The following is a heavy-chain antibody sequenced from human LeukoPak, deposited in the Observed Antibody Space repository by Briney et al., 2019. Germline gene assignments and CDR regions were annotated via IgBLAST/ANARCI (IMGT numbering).Heavy chain of an antibody. D-gene: IGHD2-15*01. CDR3: AREDSNIVVVVAGYWFDP. CDR2: ISGSGGST. Sequence: GGSLRLSCAASGFTFSSYAMSWVRQAPGQGLEWVSAISGSGGSTYYADSVKGRFTISRDNSKNTLYLQMNSLRAEDTAVYYCAREDSNIVVVVAGYWFDPWGQGTLVTVSS. J-gene: IGHJ5*02. CDR1: GFTFSSYA. V-gene: IGHV3-23*01.